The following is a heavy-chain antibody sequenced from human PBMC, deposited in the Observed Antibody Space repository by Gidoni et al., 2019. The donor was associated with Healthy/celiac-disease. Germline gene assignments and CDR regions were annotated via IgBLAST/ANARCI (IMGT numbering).Heavy chain of an antibody. CDR1: GFTFLSYA. J-gene: IGHJ4*02. Sequence: QVQLVESGGGVVQPGRSRRLSCAASGFTFLSYAMHWVRQAPGKGLEWVAVISYDGSNKYYADSVKGRFTISRDNSKNTLYLQMNSLRAEDTAVYYCARALPDGIAVSVGTFDYWGQGTLVTVSS. D-gene: IGHD6-19*01. CDR3: ARALPDGIAVSVGTFDY. V-gene: IGHV3-30-3*01. CDR2: ISYDGSNK.